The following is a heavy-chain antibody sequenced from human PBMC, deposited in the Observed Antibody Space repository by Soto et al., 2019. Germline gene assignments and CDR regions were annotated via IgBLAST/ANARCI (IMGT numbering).Heavy chain of an antibody. Sequence: PSETLSLTCTVSGGSISSGDYYWSWIRQPPGKGMEWIGYIYYSGSTYYNPSLKSRVTISVDTSKNQFSLKLSSVTAAYTAVYYCVRFLPPPYSDALTDYTDAFDYWGQGTLVTVSS. CDR3: VRFLPPPYSDALTDYTDAFDY. CDR2: IYYSGST. J-gene: IGHJ4*02. CDR1: GGSISSGDYY. D-gene: IGHD3-9*01. V-gene: IGHV4-30-4*01.